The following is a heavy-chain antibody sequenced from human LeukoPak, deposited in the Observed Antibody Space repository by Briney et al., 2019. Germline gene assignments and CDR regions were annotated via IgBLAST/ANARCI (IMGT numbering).Heavy chain of an antibody. J-gene: IGHJ4*02. CDR1: GFTFSGYY. CDR2: ISSSSSYT. V-gene: IGHV3-11*03. Sequence: GGSLRLSCAASGFTFSGYYMSWIRQAPGKGPEWVSYISSSSSYTNYADSVQGRFTISRDNAKNSLFLQMNSLRAEDTAVYYCARQIGGDSYGVFDYWGQGTLVTVSS. D-gene: IGHD5-18*01. CDR3: ARQIGGDSYGVFDY.